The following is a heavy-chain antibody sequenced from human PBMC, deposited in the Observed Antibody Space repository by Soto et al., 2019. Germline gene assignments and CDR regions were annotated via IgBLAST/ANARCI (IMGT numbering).Heavy chain of an antibody. J-gene: IGHJ4*02. CDR2: ISYDGSNK. CDR3: AKDYDFWSGYYISFVD. Sequence: QVQLVESGGGVVQPGRSLRLSCAASGFTFSSYGMHWVRQAPGKGLEWVAVISYDGSNKYYADSVKGRFTISRDNSKNTLYLQMNSLRAEDTAVYYCAKDYDFWSGYYISFVDWGQGTLVTVSS. V-gene: IGHV3-30*18. D-gene: IGHD3-3*01. CDR1: GFTFSSYG.